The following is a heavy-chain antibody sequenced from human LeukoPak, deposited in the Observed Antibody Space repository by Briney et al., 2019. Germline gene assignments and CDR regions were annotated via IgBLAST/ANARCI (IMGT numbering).Heavy chain of an antibody. CDR3: ARDGYSSSFDY. CDR2: ISSSGNTI. D-gene: IGHD6-13*01. CDR1: GFTFSDYY. V-gene: IGHV3-11*04. Sequence: KPGGSLRLSCAASGFTFSDYYMSWIRQAPGKGLEWVSYISSSGNTIYYADSVKGRFTISRDNATNLLYLQMNSLRAEDTAVYYCARDGYSSSFDYWGQGTLVTVSS. J-gene: IGHJ4*02.